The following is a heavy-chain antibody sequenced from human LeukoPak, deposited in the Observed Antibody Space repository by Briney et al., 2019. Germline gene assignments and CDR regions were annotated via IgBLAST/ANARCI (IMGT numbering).Heavy chain of an antibody. CDR3: AAGIGSSDFDY. V-gene: IGHV3-23*01. CDR2: ITGSGGST. Sequence: GGSLRLSCAVSGFTFSNYAMNWVRQAPGKGLEWVSVITGSGGSTYYADSVKGRFIISRDNSKNTLFLQMNSLRAEDTAVYYCAAGIGSSDFDYWGQGTRVTVSS. D-gene: IGHD6-6*01. CDR1: GFTFSNYA. J-gene: IGHJ4*02.